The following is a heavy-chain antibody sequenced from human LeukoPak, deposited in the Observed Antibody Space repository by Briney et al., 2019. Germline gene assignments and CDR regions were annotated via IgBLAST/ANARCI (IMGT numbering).Heavy chain of an antibody. J-gene: IGHJ4*02. V-gene: IGHV4-59*01. D-gene: IGHD3-9*01. Sequence: SETLSLTCTVSGGSISSYYWSWIRQPPGKELEWIGYIYYSGSTNYNPSLKSRVTISVDTSKNQFSLKLSSVTAADTAVYYCARGSSDILTGYLSPPDYWGQGTLVTVSS. CDR1: GGSISSYY. CDR3: ARGSSDILTGYLSPPDY. CDR2: IYYSGST.